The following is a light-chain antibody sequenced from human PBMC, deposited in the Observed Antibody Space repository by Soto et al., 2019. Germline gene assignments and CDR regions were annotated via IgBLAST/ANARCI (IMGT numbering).Light chain of an antibody. CDR3: QSYDSSLSGVV. Sequence: QSVLTQPPSVSGAPGQRVTISCTGSTSNIGAGYDVHWYRQLPRTAPKLLIYGNSNRPSGVPDRFSGSNAGTSASLAITGLQAEDEADYYCQSYDSSLSGVVFGGGTKLTVL. CDR1: TSNIGAGYD. CDR2: GNS. J-gene: IGLJ2*01. V-gene: IGLV1-40*01.